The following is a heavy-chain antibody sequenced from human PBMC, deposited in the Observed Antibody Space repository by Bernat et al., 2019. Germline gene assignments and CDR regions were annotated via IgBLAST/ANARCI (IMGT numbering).Heavy chain of an antibody. D-gene: IGHD1-14*01. CDR3: AIRAGSNNGWFDS. V-gene: IGHV3-23*01. CDR1: GFTFSSHA. Sequence: EVQLLESGGGLVQPGGSLRLSCAASGFTFSSHAMSWVRQAPGRGLEWVSAISGRGENTYYADSGKGRFTISRDNSKNMLYLQVSSLRAEDTAVDYCAIRAGSNNGWFDSWGQGTLVTVSS. J-gene: IGHJ5*01. CDR2: ISGRGENT.